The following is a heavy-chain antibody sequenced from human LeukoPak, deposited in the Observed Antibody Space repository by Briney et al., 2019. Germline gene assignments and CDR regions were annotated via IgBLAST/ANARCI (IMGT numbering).Heavy chain of an antibody. J-gene: IGHJ5*02. V-gene: IGHV4-4*07. CDR3: ARAPDYYGSGSYLWFDH. CDR1: GGSISSYY. CDR2: IYTSGST. Sequence: PSETLSLTCTVSGGSISSYYWSWIRQPAGKGLEWIGRIYTSGSTNYNPSLKSRVTMSVDTSKNQFSLKLSSVTAADTAVYYCARAPDYYGSGSYLWFDHWGQGTLVTVSS. D-gene: IGHD3-10*01.